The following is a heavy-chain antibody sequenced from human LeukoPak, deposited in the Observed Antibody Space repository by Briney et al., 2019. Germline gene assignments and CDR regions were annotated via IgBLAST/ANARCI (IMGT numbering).Heavy chain of an antibody. V-gene: IGHV1-46*01. Sequence: ASVKVSCKASGYTFTSYYMHWVRQAPGQGLEWMGIINPSGGSTSYAQKFQGRVTMTRDTSTSTVYMELSSLRSEDTAVYYCARVSLPVSSGYYYPEFDYWGQGTLVTVSS. CDR2: INPSGGST. D-gene: IGHD3-22*01. CDR3: ARVSLPVSSGYYYPEFDY. CDR1: GYTFTSYY. J-gene: IGHJ4*02.